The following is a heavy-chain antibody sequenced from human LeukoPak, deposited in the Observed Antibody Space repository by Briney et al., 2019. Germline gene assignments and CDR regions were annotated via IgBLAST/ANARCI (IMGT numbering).Heavy chain of an antibody. CDR1: GFTFSSYA. CDR3: ARDLVDIVATKSGGYYYGMDV. D-gene: IGHD5-12*01. V-gene: IGHV3-30-3*01. J-gene: IGHJ6*02. CDR2: ISYDGSNK. Sequence: GGSLRLSCAASGFTFSSYAMHWVRQAPGKGLEWVAVISYDGSNKYYADSVKGRFTISRDNSKNTLYLQMNSLRAEDTAVYYCARDLVDIVATKSGGYYYGMDVWSQGTTVTVSS.